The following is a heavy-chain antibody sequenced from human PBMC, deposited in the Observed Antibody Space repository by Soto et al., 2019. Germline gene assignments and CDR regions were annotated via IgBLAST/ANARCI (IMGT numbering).Heavy chain of an antibody. Sequence: GASAKVSSNASGGTFSSYTISWVRQPPGQGLEWMGRIIPILGIANYAQKFQGRVTITADKSTSTAYMELSSLRSEDTAVYYCARVGQGYGDGWGQGTLVTVSS. J-gene: IGHJ4*02. CDR2: IIPILGIA. CDR3: ARVGQGYGDG. V-gene: IGHV1-69*02. D-gene: IGHD4-17*01. CDR1: GGTFSSYT.